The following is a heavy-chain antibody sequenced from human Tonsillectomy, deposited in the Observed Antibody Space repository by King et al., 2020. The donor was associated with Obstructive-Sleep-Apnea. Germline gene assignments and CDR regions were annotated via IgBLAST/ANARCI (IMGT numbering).Heavy chain of an antibody. D-gene: IGHD3-10*01. V-gene: IGHV3-64*01. CDR2: VSSDGGST. J-gene: IGHJ6*02. Sequence: DVQLVESGGGLVQPGGSLRLSCAASGFTFSSYAMFWVRQAPGKGLEYVSGVSSDGGSTYYANSVKGRFTISRDNSKNTLYLQMGSLRTEDTAVYYCARFLFQYYLGLGSPAGGMDVWGQGTTVTVSS. CDR3: ARFLFQYYLGLGSPAGGMDV. CDR1: GFTFSSYA.